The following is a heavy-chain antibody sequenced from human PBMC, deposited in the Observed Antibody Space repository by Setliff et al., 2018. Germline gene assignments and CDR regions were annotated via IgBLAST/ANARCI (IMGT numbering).Heavy chain of an antibody. CDR3: ARSKSSSGWLNWFDP. V-gene: IGHV4-39*07. CDR2: IYYSGST. D-gene: IGHD6-19*01. J-gene: IGHJ5*02. Sequence: SETLSLTCTVSGGSISSSSNYWGWIRQPPGKGLEWIGSIYYSGSTYYNPSLKSRVTISVDTSKNQFSLKLSSVTAADTAVYYCARSKSSSGWLNWFDPWGQGTLVTVSS. CDR1: GGSISSSSNY.